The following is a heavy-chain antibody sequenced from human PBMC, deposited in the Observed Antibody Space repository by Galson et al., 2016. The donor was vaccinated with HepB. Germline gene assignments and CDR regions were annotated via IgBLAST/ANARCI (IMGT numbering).Heavy chain of an antibody. CDR2: ISFDGGNK. D-gene: IGHD3-10*01. J-gene: IGHJ4*02. CDR1: GFTFNRYA. Sequence: SLRLSCAASGFTFNRYAMHWVRQAPGKGLEWVAVISFDGGNKYHADSVKGRFTLSRDNSRNTLYLQMNSLRAEDTAVYYCARGGVWFGESPFDYWGQGTLVTVSS. V-gene: IGHV3-30*04. CDR3: ARGGVWFGESPFDY.